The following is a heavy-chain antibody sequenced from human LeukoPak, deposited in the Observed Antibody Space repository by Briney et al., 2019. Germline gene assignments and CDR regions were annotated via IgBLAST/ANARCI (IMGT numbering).Heavy chain of an antibody. CDR3: AKTKSSGYYYDY. CDR2: ISGSGGST. D-gene: IGHD3-22*01. Sequence: GGSLRLSCAASGFTFSSYALSWVRQAPGKGLEWVLAISGSGGSTYYADSVKGRFTISRDNSKNTLYLQMNSLRAEDTAVYYCAKTKSSGYYYDYWGQGTLVTVSS. V-gene: IGHV3-23*01. J-gene: IGHJ4*02. CDR1: GFTFSSYA.